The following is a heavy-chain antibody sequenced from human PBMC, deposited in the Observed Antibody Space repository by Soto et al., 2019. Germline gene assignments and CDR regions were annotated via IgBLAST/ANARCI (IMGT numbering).Heavy chain of an antibody. D-gene: IGHD2-15*01. CDR3: ARRCGPGFDY. J-gene: IGHJ4*02. V-gene: IGHV4-59*08. Sequence: SETLSLTCTVSGGSISSYYWSWIRQPPGKGLEWTGYIYYSGSTNYNPSLKSRVTISVDTSKNQFSLKLSSVTAADTAVYYCARRCGPGFDYWGQGTLVTVSS. CDR1: GGSISSYY. CDR2: IYYSGST.